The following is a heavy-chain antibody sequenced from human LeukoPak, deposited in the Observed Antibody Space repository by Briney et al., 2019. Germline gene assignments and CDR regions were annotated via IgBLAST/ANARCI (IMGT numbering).Heavy chain of an antibody. CDR1: GFTFSSYA. Sequence: GGSLRLSCAASGFTFSSYAMHWVRQAPGKGLEWVSYISSSGITIYYADSVKGRLTISRDNAKNSLYLQMNSLRAEDTAVYYCARDSLGYCSSTSCYGFDYWGQGTLVTVSS. CDR2: ISSSGITI. J-gene: IGHJ4*02. V-gene: IGHV3-48*03. D-gene: IGHD2-2*01. CDR3: ARDSLGYCSSTSCYGFDY.